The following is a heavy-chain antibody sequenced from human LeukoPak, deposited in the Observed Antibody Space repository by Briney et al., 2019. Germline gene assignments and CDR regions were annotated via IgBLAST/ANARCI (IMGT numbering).Heavy chain of an antibody. CDR1: GDSITSGYY. J-gene: IGHJ5*01. V-gene: IGHV4-38-2*01. Sequence: SETLSLTCVVSGDSITSGYYWAWIRQPPGKGLEWIGSIFHSGSTYRNPSLRSRVTISLNTSKNQISLILSSMTAADTAVYYCARSSSVDTALVGVHWFDSWGQGTLVTVSS. CDR2: IFHSGST. D-gene: IGHD5-18*01. CDR3: ARSSSVDTALVGVHWFDS.